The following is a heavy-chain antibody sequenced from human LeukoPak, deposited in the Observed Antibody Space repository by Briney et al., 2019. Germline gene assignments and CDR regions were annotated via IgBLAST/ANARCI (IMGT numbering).Heavy chain of an antibody. D-gene: IGHD6-19*01. CDR3: ARDRGLLYGSSGCLDS. J-gene: IGHJ4*02. Sequence: GASVKVSCKASGYTFTSYYMHWVRQASGQGLEWMGLNNPSSGTTSYAQKFQGRVTMTRDTSTSTVYMELSSLTSEDTAVYYCARDRGLLYGSSGCLDSWGQGTLVTVSS. CDR2: NNPSSGTT. CDR1: GYTFTSYY. V-gene: IGHV1-46*01.